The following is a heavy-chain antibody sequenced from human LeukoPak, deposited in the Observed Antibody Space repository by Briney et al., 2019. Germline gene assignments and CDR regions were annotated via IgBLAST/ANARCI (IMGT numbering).Heavy chain of an antibody. CDR2: IYYTGRT. D-gene: IGHD5-12*01. Sequence: SETLSLTCTVSGGSIVSGGSINSNYWESIRQPPGKGLEWIGYIYYTGRTTYNPSLKSRVTISLDTSKNQFSLKLSSVTGADTAVYYCARHGYSGYDHLTWGQGTLVTVSS. CDR3: ARHGYSGYDHLT. J-gene: IGHJ4*02. CDR1: GGSIVSGGSINSNY. V-gene: IGHV4-61*05.